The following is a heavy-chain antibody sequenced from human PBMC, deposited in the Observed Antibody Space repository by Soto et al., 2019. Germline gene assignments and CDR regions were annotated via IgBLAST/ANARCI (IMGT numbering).Heavy chain of an antibody. V-gene: IGHV1-2*04. J-gene: IGHJ4*02. CDR1: GYTFTGYY. CDR2: LNPENGAT. D-gene: IGHD5-12*01. Sequence: ASVKVSCKASGYTFTGYYLHWVRQAPGQGLEWMGWLNPENGATNYARDFRDWVTMTRDSSISTACMELSSLRFDDTAVYFCARARQLSAVANATVDHWGQGKLVTVSS. CDR3: ARARQLSAVANATVDH.